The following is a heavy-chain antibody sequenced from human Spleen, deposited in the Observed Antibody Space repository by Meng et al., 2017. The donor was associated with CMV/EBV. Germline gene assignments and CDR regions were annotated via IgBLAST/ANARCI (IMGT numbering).Heavy chain of an antibody. D-gene: IGHD2-2*03. CDR1: GDSISSYY. J-gene: IGHJ5*02. CDR2: VYYSGST. V-gene: IGHV4-59*01. Sequence: ESLKISCTVSGDSISSYYWSWIRQPPGKGLEWIGYVYYSGSTKYNPSLKSRVTISVDMSENQFSLQLSSVTAADTAVYYCARGYCDSSSCPFDPWGQGTLVTVSS. CDR3: ARGYCDSSSCPFDP.